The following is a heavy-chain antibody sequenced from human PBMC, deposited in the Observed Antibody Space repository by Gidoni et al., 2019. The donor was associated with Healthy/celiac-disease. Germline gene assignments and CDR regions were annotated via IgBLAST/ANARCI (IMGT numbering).Heavy chain of an antibody. V-gene: IGHV3-15*01. D-gene: IGHD3-22*01. J-gene: IGHJ4*02. Sequence: EVQLVESGGGLVKPGGSLRLYCSACGFTFSNAWMSWVRQAPGKGLEWVGRIKSKTDGGTTDYAAPVKGRFTISRDDSKNTLYLQMNSLKTEDTAVYYCTTVSPIYYDSSGYPFDYWGQGTLVTVSS. CDR1: GFTFSNAW. CDR3: TTVSPIYYDSSGYPFDY. CDR2: IKSKTDGGTT.